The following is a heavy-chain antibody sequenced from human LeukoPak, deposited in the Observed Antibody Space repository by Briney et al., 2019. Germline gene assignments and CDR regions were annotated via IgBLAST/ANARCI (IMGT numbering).Heavy chain of an antibody. CDR3: ATPGPYSGSYYLSSAAFDI. CDR2: INPNSGGT. CDR1: GYTFTGYY. V-gene: IGHV1-2*02. D-gene: IGHD1-26*01. Sequence: GASVKVSCKASGYTFTGYYMHWVRQAPGQGLEWMGWINPNSGGTNYAQKFQGRVTMTRDTSISTAYMELSRLRSDDTAVYYCATPGPYSGSYYLSSAAFDIWGQGTMVTVSS. J-gene: IGHJ3*02.